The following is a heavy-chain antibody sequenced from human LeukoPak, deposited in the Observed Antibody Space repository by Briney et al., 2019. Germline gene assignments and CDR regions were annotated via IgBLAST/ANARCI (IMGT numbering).Heavy chain of an antibody. J-gene: IGHJ4*02. Sequence: GGSLRLSCAASGFTFSNYGMHWVRQAPGKGLEWVAVIWYDGSQKYYADSVKGRFTIYRDDSTNTLFLQMNSLRVEDTAVYYCAKYYYDSSGDYWGQGTLVTVSS. D-gene: IGHD3-22*01. CDR2: IWYDGSQK. CDR1: GFTFSNYG. V-gene: IGHV3-33*02. CDR3: AKYYYDSSGDY.